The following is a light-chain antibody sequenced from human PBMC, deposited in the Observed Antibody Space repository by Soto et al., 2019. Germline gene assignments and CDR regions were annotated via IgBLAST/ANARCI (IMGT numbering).Light chain of an antibody. Sequence: QSALTQPASVSGSPGQSITISCTGTSSDIRGYNFVSWYQQHPGKAPQLIIYEVSTRPSGVSDRFSGSKSGYTASLTISGLRAEDEADYYCSSYTSSSTLFGGGTKLTV. V-gene: IGLV2-14*01. CDR2: EVS. J-gene: IGLJ2*01. CDR1: SSDIRGYNF. CDR3: SSYTSSSTL.